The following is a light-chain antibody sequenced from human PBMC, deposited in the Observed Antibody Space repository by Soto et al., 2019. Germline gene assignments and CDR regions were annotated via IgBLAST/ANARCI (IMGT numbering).Light chain of an antibody. CDR2: TAS. V-gene: IGKV1-17*01. CDR3: QQYNSYS. J-gene: IGKJ1*01. Sequence: DIQMTQSPSSLSAYVGDRVTITCRASQRISAYLNWYQHKPGKAPRLLIYTASSLESGVPSRFSGSGSGTEFTLTISSLQPDDFATYYCQQYNSYSFGQGTKVDI. CDR1: QRISAY.